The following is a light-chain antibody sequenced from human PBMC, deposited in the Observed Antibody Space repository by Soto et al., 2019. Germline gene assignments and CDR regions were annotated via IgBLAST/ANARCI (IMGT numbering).Light chain of an antibody. J-gene: IGLJ1*01. CDR2: DVS. CDR3: SSYTSSSTYV. CDR1: NSDVGGYNY. Sequence: QSALTQPASVSGSPGQSITISCTGNNSDVGGYNYVSWYQQHPGKAPKLMIYDVSNRPSGVSNRFSGSKSGNTASLTISGLQAEDVADYYCSSYTSSSTYVFGSGTKVT. V-gene: IGLV2-14*01.